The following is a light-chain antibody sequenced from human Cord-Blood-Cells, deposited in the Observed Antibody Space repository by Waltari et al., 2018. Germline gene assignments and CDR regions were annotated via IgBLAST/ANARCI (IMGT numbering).Light chain of an antibody. CDR2: DVS. CDR1: SSDVGGSNY. J-gene: IGLJ3*02. CDR3: SSYTSSSTWV. V-gene: IGLV2-14*01. Sequence: QSALTQPASVSGSPGQSITISCTGTSSDVGGSNYVSWYQQHPGTAPKLMIYDVSKRPSGVSNRFSGSKSGNTASLTISGLQAEDEADYYCSSYTSSSTWVFGGGTKLTVL.